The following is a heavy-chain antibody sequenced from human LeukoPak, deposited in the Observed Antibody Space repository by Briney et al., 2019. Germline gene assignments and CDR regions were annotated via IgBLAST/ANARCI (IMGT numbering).Heavy chain of an antibody. D-gene: IGHD6-19*01. CDR3: ARRDSSGSFHY. J-gene: IGHJ4*02. V-gene: IGHV5-51*01. CDR1: GYSFMSYW. Sequence: GESLKISCKGFGYSFMSYWIGWVRQMPGKGLEWMGIIDPDDSETRYSPSFQGQVTISADKSISTANPQWSSLKASDTAMYYCARRDSSGSFHYWGQGTLVTVSS. CDR2: IDPDDSET.